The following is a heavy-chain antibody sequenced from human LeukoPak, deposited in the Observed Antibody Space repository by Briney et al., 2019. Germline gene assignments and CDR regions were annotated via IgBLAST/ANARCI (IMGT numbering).Heavy chain of an antibody. D-gene: IGHD1-26*01. J-gene: IGHJ3*02. Sequence: SETLSLTCTVSGGSISSYYWSWIRQPPGKGLEWIGYIYYSGSTNYNLSLKSRVTISVDTSKNQFSLKLSSVTAADTAVYYCARDRGSYVAFDIWGQGTMVTVSS. V-gene: IGHV4-59*01. CDR2: IYYSGST. CDR1: GGSISSYY. CDR3: ARDRGSYVAFDI.